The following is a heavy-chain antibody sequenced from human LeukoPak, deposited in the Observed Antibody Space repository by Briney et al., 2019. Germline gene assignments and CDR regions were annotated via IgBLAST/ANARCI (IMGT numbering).Heavy chain of an antibody. V-gene: IGHV4-59*01. D-gene: IGHD2-21*02. Sequence: SETLSLTCTVSGGSISSYHWSWIRQPPGKGLEWIGYIYYSGSTNYNPSLKSRVTISVDTSKNQFSLKLSSVTAADTAVYYCARVGYCGGDCFLFDYWGQGTLVTVSS. CDR1: GGSISSYH. CDR2: IYYSGST. CDR3: ARVGYCGGDCFLFDY. J-gene: IGHJ4*02.